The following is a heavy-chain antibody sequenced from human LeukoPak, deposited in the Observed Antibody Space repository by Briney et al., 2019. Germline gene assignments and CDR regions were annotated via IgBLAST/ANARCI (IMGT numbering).Heavy chain of an antibody. CDR1: GGSISSGDYY. CDR2: IYYSGST. J-gene: IGHJ5*02. D-gene: IGHD2-15*01. Sequence: SQTLSLTCTVSGGSISSGDYYWSWIRQPPGKGLEWIGYIYYSGSTYYNPSLKSRVTISVDTSKNQFSLKLSSVTAADTAVYYCARVRGVVVAATVGWFDPWGQGTLVTVSS. CDR3: ARVRGVVVAATVGWFDP. V-gene: IGHV4-30-4*08.